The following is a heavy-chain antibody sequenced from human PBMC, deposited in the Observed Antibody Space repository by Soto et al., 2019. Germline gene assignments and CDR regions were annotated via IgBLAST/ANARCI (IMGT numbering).Heavy chain of an antibody. Sequence: QVQLVQSGAEVKKPGSSVKVSCKASGGTFSSYAISWVRQAPGQGLEWMGGMNPNSGNTGYAQKFQGRVTMTRNTSISTAYMELSSLRSEDTAVYYCAREDPGRAAFDIWGQGTMVTVSS. CDR3: AREDPGRAAFDI. CDR2: MNPNSGNT. CDR1: GGTFSSYA. J-gene: IGHJ3*02. V-gene: IGHV1-8*02.